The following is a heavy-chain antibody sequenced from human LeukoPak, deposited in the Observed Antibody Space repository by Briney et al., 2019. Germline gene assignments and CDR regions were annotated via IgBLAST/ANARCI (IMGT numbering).Heavy chain of an antibody. CDR2: IFHSGST. CDR3: ATRVPSFGI. D-gene: IGHD3-3*01. J-gene: IGHJ4*02. CDR1: GGSIISSDW. Sequence: KTSETLSLTCAVSGGSIISSDWWSWVRQSPGKGLEWIGDIFHSGSTNYNPPLKSRVIISVDKSKNQFSLNLNSVTAADTAVYYCATRVPSFGIWGQGTLVTVSS. V-gene: IGHV4-4*02.